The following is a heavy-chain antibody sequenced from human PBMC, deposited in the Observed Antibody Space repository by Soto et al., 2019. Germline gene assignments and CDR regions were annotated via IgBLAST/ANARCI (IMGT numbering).Heavy chain of an antibody. CDR2: IYWDDDK. CDR3: AHVYGGYDNFDY. D-gene: IGHD5-12*01. CDR1: GFSLSTSGVG. J-gene: IGHJ4*02. Sequence: QITLKESGPTLVKPTQTLTLTCTFSGFSLSTSGVGMGWIRQPPGKALEWLALIYWDDDKRYSPSLKSRLTITKDTSTNQVVLTMTNMDPVDTATYYCAHVYGGYDNFDYWGQGTLVTVSS. V-gene: IGHV2-5*02.